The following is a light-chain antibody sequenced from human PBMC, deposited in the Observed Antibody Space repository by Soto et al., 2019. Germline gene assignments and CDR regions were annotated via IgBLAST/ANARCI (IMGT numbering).Light chain of an antibody. Sequence: QSVLTQPPSASGTPGQRVTISCSGSSSNIGSNYVYWYQQLPGTAPKLLIYSNNQRPSGVPDRFSGSKSGNTASLTISGLQAEDEADYFCCSYAGGYTYVFGTGTKLTVL. CDR1: SSNIGSNY. CDR2: SNN. CDR3: CSYAGGYTYV. V-gene: IGLV1-47*02. J-gene: IGLJ1*01.